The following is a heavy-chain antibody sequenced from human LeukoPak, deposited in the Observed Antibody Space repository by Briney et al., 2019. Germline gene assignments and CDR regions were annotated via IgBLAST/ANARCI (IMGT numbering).Heavy chain of an antibody. J-gene: IGHJ5*02. CDR2: VLYSGTA. CDR3: ARAPTVTNHYYSWFDP. CDR1: GGSISSHY. D-gene: IGHD4-17*01. V-gene: IGHV4-59*11. Sequence: PSETLSLTCTVSGGSISSHYWSWIRQPPGKGLEWIGSVLYSGTAYYNPSLKSRVTITVDTSKNQFSLKLRSVTAADTAVYYCARAPTVTNHYYSWFDPWGQGTLVTVSS.